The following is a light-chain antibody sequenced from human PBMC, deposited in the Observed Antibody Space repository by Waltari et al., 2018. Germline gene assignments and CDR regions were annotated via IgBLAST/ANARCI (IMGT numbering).Light chain of an antibody. Sequence: DIQMTQSPSFLSASAGCRVTITCRASQDIANYLSWYQQKPGEPPKRLVYATSDLETGVPARFTGSGSGTEFTLTINNLQPDDFATYYCLQYDTRPLTFGGGTKVEIE. CDR3: LQYDTRPLT. CDR1: QDIANY. V-gene: IGKV1-17*02. CDR2: ATS. J-gene: IGKJ4*01.